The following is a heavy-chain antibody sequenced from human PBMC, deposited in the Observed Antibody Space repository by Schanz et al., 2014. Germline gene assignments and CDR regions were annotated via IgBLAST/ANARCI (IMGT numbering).Heavy chain of an antibody. V-gene: IGHV4-61*02. D-gene: IGHD1-1*01. CDR1: GGSISSGSYY. Sequence: QVQLQESGPGLLKPSQTLSLTCSVSGGSISSGSYYWSWIRQPAGKALEWVGRVFPNGITNYNPSLKSRVPISLDTSNNQFSLTLPSLTAADTAVYYCARDTTWRLDLWGRGTLVTVSS. CDR3: ARDTTWRLDL. CDR2: VFPNGIT. J-gene: IGHJ2*01.